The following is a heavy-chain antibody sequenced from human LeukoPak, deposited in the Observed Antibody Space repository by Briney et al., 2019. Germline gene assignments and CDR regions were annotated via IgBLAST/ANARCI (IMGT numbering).Heavy chain of an antibody. V-gene: IGHV3-21*01. CDR1: GFTFSSFT. CDR2: ISSSGAHI. CDR3: ARGPYYDMLTGYPPRGPRFDF. D-gene: IGHD3-9*01. J-gene: IGHJ4*02. Sequence: GGSLRLSCVASGFTFSSFTMDWVRQAPGKGLEWVSSISSSGAHIYSADSVKGRFTISRDNAKNSLYLQMSSLRAEDTAVYYCARGPYYDMLTGYPPRGPRFDFWGQGTLVTASS.